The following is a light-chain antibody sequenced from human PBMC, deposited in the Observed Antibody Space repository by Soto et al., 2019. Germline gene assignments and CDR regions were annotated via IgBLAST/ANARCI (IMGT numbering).Light chain of an antibody. CDR1: QSIIRAY. CDR3: QQYSLSPWA. Sequence: EIVLTQSLGTLSLSQGERATLSCRASQSIIRAYLAWYQQKPGQAPRLLIYGASNRATGVPDRFSGSGSETDFTLTINRLEPEDFAVYYCQQYSLSPWAFGQGTTVEIK. CDR2: GAS. J-gene: IGKJ1*01. V-gene: IGKV3-20*01.